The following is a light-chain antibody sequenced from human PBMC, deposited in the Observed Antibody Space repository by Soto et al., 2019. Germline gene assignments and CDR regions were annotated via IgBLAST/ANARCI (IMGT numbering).Light chain of an antibody. Sequence: QSALTQPASVSGSPGQSITISCTGTISDVGGYNFVSWYQQHPGNAPKLIIHEVLNRPSGVSSRFSGSKSGNTASLTISGLQAEDDAVYYCCSHSASIHWVFGGGTKLTVL. CDR1: ISDVGGYNF. V-gene: IGLV2-14*03. CDR3: CSHSASIHWV. CDR2: EVL. J-gene: IGLJ3*02.